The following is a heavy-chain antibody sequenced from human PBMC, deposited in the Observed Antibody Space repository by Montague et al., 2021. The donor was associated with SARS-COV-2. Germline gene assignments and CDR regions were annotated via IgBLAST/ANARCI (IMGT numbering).Heavy chain of an antibody. V-gene: IGHV4-31*03. CDR1: GDSISSGGYY. CDR2: IYYSGST. J-gene: IGHJ2*01. Sequence: TLPLTCTVSGDSISSGGYYWSWIRQHPGKGLEWIGYIYYSGSTYYNPSLKSRVTISVDTSKNQFSLKLSSVTAADTAVYYCARVLGGYCSGGSCYRGWYFDLWGRGTLVTVSS. CDR3: ARVLGGYCSGGSCYRGWYFDL. D-gene: IGHD2-15*01.